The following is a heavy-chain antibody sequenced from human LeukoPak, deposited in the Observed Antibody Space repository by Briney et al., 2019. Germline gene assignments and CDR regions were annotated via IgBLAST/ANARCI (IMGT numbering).Heavy chain of an antibody. D-gene: IGHD3-3*01. CDR1: GGSISSYY. V-gene: IGHV4-59*01. CDR3: ARDHGGTFWSGYPYNWFDP. CDR2: IYYSGST. J-gene: IGHJ5*02. Sequence: MSSETLSLTCAVSGGSISSYYWSWIRQPPGKGLEWIGYIYYSGSTNYNPSLKSRVTISVDTSKNQFSLKLSSVTAADTAVYYCARDHGGTFWSGYPYNWFDPWGQGTLVTVSS.